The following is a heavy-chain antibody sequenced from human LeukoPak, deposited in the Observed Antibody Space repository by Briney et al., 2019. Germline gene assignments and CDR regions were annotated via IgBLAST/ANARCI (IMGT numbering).Heavy chain of an antibody. V-gene: IGHV3-7*01. CDR2: IKQDGSEK. D-gene: IGHD6-19*01. Sequence: GASVKVSCKASGYTFSSYWMSWVRQAPGKGLEWVANIKQDGSEKYYVDSVKGRFTISRDNAKNSLYLQMNSLRAEDTAVYYCARDLSSGWYKREFDYWGQGTLVTVSS. CDR3: ARDLSSGWYKREFDY. J-gene: IGHJ4*02. CDR1: GYTFSSYW.